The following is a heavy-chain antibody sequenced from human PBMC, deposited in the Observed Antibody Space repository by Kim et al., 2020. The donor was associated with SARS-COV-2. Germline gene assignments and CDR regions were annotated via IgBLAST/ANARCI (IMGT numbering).Heavy chain of an antibody. CDR2: ISGSGGST. D-gene: IGHD3-22*01. CDR1: GFTFSSYA. J-gene: IGHJ3*02. V-gene: IGHV3-23*01. Sequence: LSLTCAASGFTFSSYAMSWVRQAPGKGLEWVSAISGSGGSTYYADSVKGRFTISRDNSKNTLYLQMNSLRAEDTAVYYCARSYDSSGYYAFDIWGQGTMVTVSS. CDR3: ARSYDSSGYYAFDI.